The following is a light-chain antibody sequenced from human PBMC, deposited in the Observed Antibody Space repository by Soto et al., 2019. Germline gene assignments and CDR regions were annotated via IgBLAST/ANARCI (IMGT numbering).Light chain of an antibody. CDR2: DNN. J-gene: IGLJ1*01. CDR1: NSNIGNNY. Sequence: QSVLTQPPSVSATPGQTVTISCSGSNSNIGNNYVSWYQQLPGTAPKLLIYDNNKRPSEIPDRFSGSKSGPSATLGITGLQTGDEADYYCGTWDSSMSAGVFGPGTKVTV. CDR3: GTWDSSMSAGV. V-gene: IGLV1-51*01.